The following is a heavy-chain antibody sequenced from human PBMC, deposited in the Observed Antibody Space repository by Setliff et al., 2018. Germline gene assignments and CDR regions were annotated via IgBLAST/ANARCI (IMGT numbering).Heavy chain of an antibody. J-gene: IGHJ6*03. CDR1: GYRFSSYW. CDR3: ARAPDSGTYYNLYPYYNDV. Sequence: ESLKISCKGSGYRFSSYWIGWVRQMPGKGLEWIGNIYSSGSIKYNPSLRSRVTISVDTVKNQFSLRLSSLTAADTAVYYCARAPDSGTYYNLYPYYNDVWGKGTTVTVSS. V-gene: IGHV4-59*08. CDR2: IYSSGSI. D-gene: IGHD1-26*01.